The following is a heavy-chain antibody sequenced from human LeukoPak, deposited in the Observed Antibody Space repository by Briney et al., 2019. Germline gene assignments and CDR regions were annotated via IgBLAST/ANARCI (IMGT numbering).Heavy chain of an antibody. CDR3: AKSSGSSSWYDYFDY. D-gene: IGHD6-19*01. Sequence: GGSLRLSCAASGFYFNTYAMHWVRQVRGMGLEGVAFVRFDGSNTRYADSVKGRFTISRDNSKNTLFLQMNNLRPEDTAVYYCAKSSGSSSWYDYFDYWGQGTLATVSS. V-gene: IGHV3-30*02. CDR2: VRFDGSNT. J-gene: IGHJ4*02. CDR1: GFYFNTYA.